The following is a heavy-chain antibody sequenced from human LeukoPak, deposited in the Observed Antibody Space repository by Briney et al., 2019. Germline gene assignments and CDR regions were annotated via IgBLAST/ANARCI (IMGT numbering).Heavy chain of an antibody. D-gene: IGHD5-24*01. CDR1: GFTFSSYS. CDR3: ARAAGEMATIRY. Sequence: PVGSLRLSCAASGFTFSSYSMNWVRQAPGKGLEWFSSISSSSSYIYYADSVKGRFTISRDNAKNSLYLQMNSLRAEDTAVYYCARAAGEMATIRYWGQGTLVTVSS. J-gene: IGHJ4*02. V-gene: IGHV3-21*01. CDR2: ISSSSSYI.